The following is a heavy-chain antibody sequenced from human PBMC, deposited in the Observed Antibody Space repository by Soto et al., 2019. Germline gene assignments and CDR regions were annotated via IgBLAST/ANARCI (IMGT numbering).Heavy chain of an antibody. J-gene: IGHJ5*02. CDR2: ITYDGSDK. Sequence: QVQLVESGGGVVQPGRSLRLSCAASGFPFSSYGMHWVRQAPGKGLEWMATITYDGSDKYYAASVKGRFTISRDNSKNTVYLQMISLRAEDTAVYYCAKDQSFDSSGWFCESWGQGTLVTVSS. V-gene: IGHV3-30*18. D-gene: IGHD3-22*01. CDR3: AKDQSFDSSGWFCES. CDR1: GFPFSSYG.